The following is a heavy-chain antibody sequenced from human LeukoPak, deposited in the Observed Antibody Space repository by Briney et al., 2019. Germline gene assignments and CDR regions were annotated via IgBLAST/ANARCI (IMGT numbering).Heavy chain of an antibody. V-gene: IGHV3-74*01. Sequence: PGGSLRLSCAASGFTISNYWMHWVRQAPGKGLVWVSRISSDGTNTNYVDSVKGRFTISRDNAKKALYLQMNSLGAEDTAVYYCARTSYDTGGYFEDWGQGTLVTVSS. J-gene: IGHJ4*02. CDR2: ISSDGTNT. CDR1: GFTISNYW. CDR3: ARTSYDTGGYFED. D-gene: IGHD3-22*01.